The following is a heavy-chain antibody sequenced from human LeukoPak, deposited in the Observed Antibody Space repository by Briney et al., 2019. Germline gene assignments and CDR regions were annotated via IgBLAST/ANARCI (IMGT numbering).Heavy chain of an antibody. CDR3: AREPTYSSSWYTSCDY. Sequence: GGSLILSCAASGFNFNNYNMNWVRQAPGKGLEWVSYITLSSSSIYYADSVKGRFTISRDNAKNSLYLQMNSLRAEDTAVYYCAREPTYSSSWYTSCDYWGQGTLVTVSS. V-gene: IGHV3-48*01. D-gene: IGHD6-13*01. CDR1: GFNFNNYN. CDR2: ITLSSSSI. J-gene: IGHJ4*02.